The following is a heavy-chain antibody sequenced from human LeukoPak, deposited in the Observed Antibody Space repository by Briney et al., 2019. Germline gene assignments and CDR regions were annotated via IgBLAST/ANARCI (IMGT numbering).Heavy chain of an antibody. Sequence: GGSLRLSCAASGIPFDVSAFQWVRQAPGKGLEWVFLTGGDDTSYYADSVKGRFTISRDNSKTSLYQQMNRLRTEDTALYYCAKDWGVPLVRGVILNHWLDPWGQGTLVTVSS. CDR3: AKDWGVPLVRGVILNHWLDP. CDR2: TGGDDTS. V-gene: IGHV3-43*02. CDR1: GIPFDVSA. J-gene: IGHJ5*02. D-gene: IGHD3-10*01.